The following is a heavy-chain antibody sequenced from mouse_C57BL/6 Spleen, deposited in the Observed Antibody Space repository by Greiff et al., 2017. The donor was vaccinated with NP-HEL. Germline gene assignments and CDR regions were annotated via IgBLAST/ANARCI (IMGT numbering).Heavy chain of an antibody. Sequence: EVQVVESGGGLVKPGGSLKLSCAASGFTFSSYAMSWVRQTPEKRLAWVATISDGGSYTYYPDNVKGRFTISRDNAKNNLYLQMSHLKSEDTAMYYCARVGVYYGNYEAMDYWGQGTSVTVSS. V-gene: IGHV5-4*01. J-gene: IGHJ4*01. D-gene: IGHD2-1*01. CDR2: ISDGGSYT. CDR1: GFTFSSYA. CDR3: ARVGVYYGNYEAMDY.